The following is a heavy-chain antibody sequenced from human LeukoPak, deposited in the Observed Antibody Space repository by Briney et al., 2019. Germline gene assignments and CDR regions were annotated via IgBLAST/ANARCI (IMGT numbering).Heavy chain of an antibody. CDR1: GYTFTSYG. D-gene: IGHD5-12*01. J-gene: IGHJ4*02. CDR2: ISAYNGNT. V-gene: IGHV1-18*04. CDR3: ARDDALVATGSFDY. Sequence: EASVKVSSKASGYTFTSYGINWVRQAPGQGLEWMGWISAYNGNTNYAQKLQGRVTMTTDTSTSTAYMELRSLRSDDTAVYYCARDDALVATGSFDYWGQGTLVTVSS.